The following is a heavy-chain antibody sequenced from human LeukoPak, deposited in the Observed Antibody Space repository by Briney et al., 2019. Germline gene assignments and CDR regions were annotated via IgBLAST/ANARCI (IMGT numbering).Heavy chain of an antibody. V-gene: IGHV3-21*01. CDR1: GFTFSSYS. Sequence: GGSLRLSCAASGFTFSSYSMNWVRQAPGKGLEWVSSISSSSSYIYYADSVKGRFTISRDNAKNSLYLQMNSLRAEDAAVYYCARNKWELLGQAFDIWGQGTMVTVSS. D-gene: IGHD1-26*01. CDR2: ISSSSSYI. CDR3: ARNKWELLGQAFDI. J-gene: IGHJ3*02.